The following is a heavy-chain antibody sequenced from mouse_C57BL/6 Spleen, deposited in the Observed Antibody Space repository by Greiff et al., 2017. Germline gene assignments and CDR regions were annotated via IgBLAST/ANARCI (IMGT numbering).Heavy chain of an antibody. CDR2: IYPRSGNT. D-gene: IGHD1-1*01. V-gene: IGHV1-81*01. Sequence: VQLQQSGAELARPGASVKLSCKASGYTFTSYGISWVKQRTGQGLEWIGEIYPRSGNTYYNEKFKGKATLTADKSSSTAYMELRSLTSEDSAVYFCASITTVPYWGQGTTLTVSS. CDR3: ASITTVPY. CDR1: GYTFTSYG. J-gene: IGHJ2*01.